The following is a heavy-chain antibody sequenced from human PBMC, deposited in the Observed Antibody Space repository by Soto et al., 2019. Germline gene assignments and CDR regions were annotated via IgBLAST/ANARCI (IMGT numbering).Heavy chain of an antibody. J-gene: IGHJ4*02. D-gene: IGHD5-18*01. Sequence: SKTRSVTRGSSDAAIGRSNGWCWVRQPPGKGLEWIGEIYHSGSTNYNPSLKSRVTISVDKSKNQFSLKLSSVTAADTAVYYCARRYGSCFDYWGQGTLVTVS. CDR3: ARRYGSCFDY. CDR2: IYHSGST. V-gene: IGHV4-4*02. CDR1: DAAIGRSNG.